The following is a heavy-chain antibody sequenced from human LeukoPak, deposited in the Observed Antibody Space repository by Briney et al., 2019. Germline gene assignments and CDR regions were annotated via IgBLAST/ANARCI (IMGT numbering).Heavy chain of an antibody. J-gene: IGHJ3*02. D-gene: IGHD2-2*01. Sequence: GGSLRLSCAASGFTFSSYAMSWVRQAPGKGLEWASLISGSGDTTYYADFVKGRFTTSRDNSKNTLYLQMNNLRAEDTAVYYCAKFSTTVVPNDAFDIWGHGTMVIVSS. CDR3: AKFSTTVVPNDAFDI. CDR2: ISGSGDTT. V-gene: IGHV3-23*01. CDR1: GFTFSSYA.